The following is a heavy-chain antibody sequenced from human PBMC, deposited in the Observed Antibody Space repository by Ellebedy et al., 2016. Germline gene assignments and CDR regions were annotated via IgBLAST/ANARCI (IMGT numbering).Heavy chain of an antibody. Sequence: GGSLRLSXAASGFRLSNSWMHWVRQAPGKGLVWVSHIRNDGITTSYADSVKGRFTISRDSAKNTLYLQMNSLREEDTALYYCARDGAGSIDLDYWGQGTLVTVSS. CDR3: ARDGAGSIDLDY. V-gene: IGHV3-74*01. D-gene: IGHD1-26*01. CDR2: IRNDGITT. CDR1: GFRLSNSW. J-gene: IGHJ4*02.